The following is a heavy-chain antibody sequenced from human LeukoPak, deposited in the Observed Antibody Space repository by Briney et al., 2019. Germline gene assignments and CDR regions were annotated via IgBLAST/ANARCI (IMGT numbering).Heavy chain of an antibody. V-gene: IGHV4-38-2*01. CDR2: IYHSGNT. CDR3: TTLIAAPGSGAPFDY. CDR1: GYSISSGYY. D-gene: IGHD6-13*01. Sequence: SETLSLTCAVSGYSISSGYYWGWVRQPPGKGLEWIANIYHSGNTYYNPSLNNRVTISVDTSMNHFSLKLTSVTAAYTAVYYCTTLIAAPGSGAPFDYWGQGILVTVSS. J-gene: IGHJ4*02.